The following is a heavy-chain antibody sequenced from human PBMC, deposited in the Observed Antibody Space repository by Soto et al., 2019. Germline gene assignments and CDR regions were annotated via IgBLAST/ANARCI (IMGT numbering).Heavy chain of an antibody. Sequence: GASVKVSCKASGGTFSSYAISWVRQAPGQGLEWMGGIIPIFGRANYAQKFQGRVTITADKSTSTAYMELSSLRSEDTAVYFCARDLRNGYYDFWSGYSAYYYGMDVWGQGTTVTVSS. CDR1: GGTFSSYA. CDR3: ARDLRNGYYDFWSGYSAYYYGMDV. CDR2: IIPIFGRA. D-gene: IGHD3-3*01. V-gene: IGHV1-69*06. J-gene: IGHJ6*02.